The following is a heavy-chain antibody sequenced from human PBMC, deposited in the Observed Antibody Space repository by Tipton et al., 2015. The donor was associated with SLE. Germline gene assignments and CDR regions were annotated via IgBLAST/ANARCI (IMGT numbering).Heavy chain of an antibody. CDR3: GRDQGASDDY. CDR1: GFTFSNYW. J-gene: IGHJ4*02. CDR2: IKEDGSEE. Sequence: SLRLSCTASGFTFSNYWMTWVRQAPGKELEWVAKIKEDGSEENYVDAVKGRFTISRDNARKSLYLQMNSLRADDTAVYYLGRDQGASDDYWGQGTTVNVSS. V-gene: IGHV3-7*01.